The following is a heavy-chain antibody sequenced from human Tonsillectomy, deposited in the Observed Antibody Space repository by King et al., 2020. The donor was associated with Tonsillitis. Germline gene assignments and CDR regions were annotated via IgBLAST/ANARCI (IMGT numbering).Heavy chain of an antibody. CDR3: ARHLSLKYGDYVYYYAMDV. CDR1: GYIFTNYW. CDR2: IYPDDSDS. J-gene: IGHJ6*02. V-gene: IGHV5-51*01. D-gene: IGHD4-17*01. Sequence: QLVQSGAEVKKPGESLKISCKGSGYIFTNYWIGWLRQMPGKGLEWMGIIYPDDSDSRYSPSFQGQVTISADKSIRTDYLQWSSLKASDTAMYYCARHLSLKYGDYVYYYAMDVWGQGTTVTVSS.